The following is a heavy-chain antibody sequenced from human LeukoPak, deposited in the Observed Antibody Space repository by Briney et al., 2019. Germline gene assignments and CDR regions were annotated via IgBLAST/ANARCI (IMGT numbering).Heavy chain of an antibody. V-gene: IGHV4-39*01. D-gene: IGHD5-18*01. Sequence: SETLSLTCTVSGGSISSSSYYWGWIRQPPGKGLEWIGSIYYSGSTYYNPSLKSRVTISVAPSKNQFSLKLSSVTAADTAVYYCARRLNTAMVHIDYWGQGTLVTVSS. CDR2: IYYSGST. CDR1: GGSISSSSYY. J-gene: IGHJ4*02. CDR3: ARRLNTAMVHIDY.